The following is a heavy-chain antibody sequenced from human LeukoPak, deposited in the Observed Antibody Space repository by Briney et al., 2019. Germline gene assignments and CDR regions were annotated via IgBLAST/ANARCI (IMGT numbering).Heavy chain of an antibody. CDR1: GGSISSSSYY. CDR2: ISTSSIYI. D-gene: IGHD6-6*01. V-gene: IGHV3-21*01. J-gene: IGHJ4*02. CDR3: ARGEWSSSPFDY. Sequence: PSETLSLTCTVSGGSISSSSYYWGWVRQAPGKGLEWISFISTSSIYIYYADSVKGRFTISRDNARNSLYLQMNSLRAEDTAVYYCARGEWSSSPFDYWGQGTLVTVSS.